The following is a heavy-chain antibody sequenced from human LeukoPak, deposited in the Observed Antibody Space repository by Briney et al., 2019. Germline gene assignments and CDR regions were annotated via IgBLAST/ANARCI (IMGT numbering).Heavy chain of an antibody. CDR2: ISGSGGST. D-gene: IGHD3-10*01. CDR3: AKVGGSGNNNYYCMDV. J-gene: IGHJ6*03. CDR1: GFTFSNYG. Sequence: VGSLGLSCAASGFTFSNYGMHWVRQAPGKGLEWVSAISGSGGSTYYADSVKGRFTISRDNSKNTLYLQMNSLRAEDTAVYYCAKVGGSGNNNYYCMDVWGKGTTVTVSS. V-gene: IGHV3-23*01.